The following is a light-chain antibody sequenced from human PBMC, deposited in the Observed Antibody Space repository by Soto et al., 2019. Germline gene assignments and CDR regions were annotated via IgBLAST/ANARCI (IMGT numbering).Light chain of an antibody. J-gene: IGKJ3*01. CDR3: QHYGTSAL. Sequence: EIVLTQSPGTLSLSPGERATLSCRASQSVSSSYLAWYQQKPGQAPRLLIYDASRATGIPDRFSGSGSGTEFTLTITGLEPEAFAVYYCQHYGTSALFGPGTKVDI. V-gene: IGKV3-20*01. CDR2: DAS. CDR1: QSVSSSY.